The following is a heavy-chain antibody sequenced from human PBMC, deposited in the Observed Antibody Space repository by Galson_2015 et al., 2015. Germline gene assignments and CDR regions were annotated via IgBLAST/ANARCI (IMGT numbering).Heavy chain of an antibody. V-gene: IGHV1-69*13. Sequence: SVKVSCKASGGTFSSYTISWVRQAPGQGLEWMGGIIPIFGTANYAQKFQGRVTITADESTSTAYMELSSLRSEDTAVYYCAGDYVYTAMYIKLRWGDYGMDVWGQGTTVPVSS. CDR1: GGTFSSYT. J-gene: IGHJ6*02. CDR3: AGDYVYTAMYIKLRWGDYGMDV. D-gene: IGHD5-18*01. CDR2: IIPIFGTA.